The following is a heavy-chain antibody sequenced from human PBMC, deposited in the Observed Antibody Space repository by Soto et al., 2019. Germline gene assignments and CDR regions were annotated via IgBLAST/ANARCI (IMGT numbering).Heavy chain of an antibody. CDR1: GESISSDGYY. CDR3: ARASSSSSAADY. V-gene: IGHV4-31*03. J-gene: IGHJ4*02. Sequence: QVQLQESGPGLVKASQTLSLICSVSGESISSDGYYWSWIRHHPGKGLEWIGYIYDSESAYYNPSPKSRVTISMDTSKNHFAMKLSSVTAADTAVYYCARASSSSSAADYWGQGTLITVSS. D-gene: IGHD6-6*01. CDR2: IYDSESA.